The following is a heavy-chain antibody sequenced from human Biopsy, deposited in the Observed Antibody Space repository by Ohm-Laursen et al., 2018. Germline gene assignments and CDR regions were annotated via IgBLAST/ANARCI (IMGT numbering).Heavy chain of an antibody. CDR2: TNPMFGTA. D-gene: IGHD3-3*01. Sequence: SSVKVSCKASGATSSNYAINWLRQAPGQGLEWMGGTNPMFGTAKYAQRFQGRVTITADKSTSTADMELSSLRSDDTAVYYCARSFGVVINFEHNWFDPWGQGTLVTVSS. CDR1: GATSSNYA. CDR3: ARSFGVVINFEHNWFDP. V-gene: IGHV1-69*06. J-gene: IGHJ5*02.